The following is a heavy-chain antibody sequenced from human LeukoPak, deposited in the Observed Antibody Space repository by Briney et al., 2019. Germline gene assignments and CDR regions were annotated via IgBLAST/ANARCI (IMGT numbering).Heavy chain of an antibody. Sequence: ASVKVSCKASGYTLTGYHMHWVRQAPGQGLEWMGRINPNSGGTNYAQKFQGRVTMTRDTSISTAYMELSRPRSDDTAVYYCARLTPGYYDFWSGQRPFDYWGQGTLVTASS. J-gene: IGHJ4*02. D-gene: IGHD3-3*01. CDR2: INPNSGGT. CDR1: GYTLTGYH. CDR3: ARLTPGYYDFWSGQRPFDY. V-gene: IGHV1-2*06.